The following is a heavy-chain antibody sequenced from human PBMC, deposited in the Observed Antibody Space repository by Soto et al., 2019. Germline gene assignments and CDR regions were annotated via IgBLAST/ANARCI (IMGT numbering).Heavy chain of an antibody. CDR3: ARGAFPTWGSYPLDC. J-gene: IGHJ4*02. V-gene: IGHV3-7*04. Sequence: EVQLVESGGGLVQPGGSLRLSCAASGFTFSSYWMTWVRQAPGKGLEWVANIKQDGGEKYYVGSVKGRFTISRDNAKNSLYLQLDSLRAEDAAVYYCARGAFPTWGSYPLDCWGQGTLVTVSS. CDR2: IKQDGGEK. CDR1: GFTFSSYW. D-gene: IGHD3-16*02.